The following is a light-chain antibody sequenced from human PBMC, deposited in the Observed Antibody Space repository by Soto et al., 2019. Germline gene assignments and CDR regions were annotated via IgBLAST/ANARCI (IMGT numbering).Light chain of an antibody. V-gene: IGLV2-14*01. Sequence: QSALTQPASVSGSPGQSITIYCTGTNSDVGGYNYVSWYQQHPGKAPKVIIYEVTDRPTGVSNRFSGSKSGNAASLTISGLQAEDEADYYCCSLTTSHTYVFGSGTKVTVL. CDR3: CSLTTSHTYV. CDR2: EVT. CDR1: NSDVGGYNY. J-gene: IGLJ1*01.